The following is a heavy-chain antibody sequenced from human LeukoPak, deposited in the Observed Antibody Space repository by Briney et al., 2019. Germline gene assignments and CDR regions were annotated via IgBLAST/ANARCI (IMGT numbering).Heavy chain of an antibody. CDR2: IYYSGST. V-gene: IGHV4-39*07. Sequence: SETLSLTCTVSGGSISGSSYYWGWIRQPPGKGLEWIGTIYYSGSTYYNPSLKSRVTISVDTSKNQFSLKLSSVTAADTAVYYCASTYYYDSSGYYDYWGQGTLVTVSS. CDR1: GGSISGSSYY. CDR3: ASTYYYDSSGYYDY. D-gene: IGHD3-22*01. J-gene: IGHJ4*02.